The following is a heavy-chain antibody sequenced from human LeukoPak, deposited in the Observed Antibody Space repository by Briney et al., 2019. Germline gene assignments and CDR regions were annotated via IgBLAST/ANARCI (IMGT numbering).Heavy chain of an antibody. D-gene: IGHD6-13*01. CDR1: GYTFTGYY. J-gene: IGHJ4*02. CDR3: ARAASSLDFDY. CDR2: INPNSGGT. V-gene: IGHV1-2*02. Sequence: GASVKVSCKASGYTFTGYYMHWVRQAPGQGLEWMGWINPNSGGTDYAQKFQGRVTMTRDTSISTAYMELSRPRSDDTAVYYCARAASSLDFDYWGQGTLVTVSS.